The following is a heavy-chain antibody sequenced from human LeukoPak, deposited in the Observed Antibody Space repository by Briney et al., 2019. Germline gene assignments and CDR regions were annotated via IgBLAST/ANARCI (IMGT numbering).Heavy chain of an antibody. Sequence: SETLSLTCTVSGGSISSYYWSWIRQPAGKGLEWIGRIYTSGSTNYNPSLKSRVTISVDTSKNQFSLRLSSVTAADSAIYYCARVTTAWYVIGYWGQGALVTVSS. D-gene: IGHD6-13*01. J-gene: IGHJ4*02. CDR1: GGSISSYY. CDR3: ARVTTAWYVIGY. V-gene: IGHV4-4*07. CDR2: IYTSGST.